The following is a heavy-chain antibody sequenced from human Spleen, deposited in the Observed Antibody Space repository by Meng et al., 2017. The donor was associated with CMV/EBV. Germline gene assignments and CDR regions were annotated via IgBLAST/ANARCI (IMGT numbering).Heavy chain of an antibody. CDR1: GGPVNSGSYY. V-gene: IGHV4-61*01. CDR3: ARDRAYSSSSTKYYYYYGIDV. D-gene: IGHD6-13*01. J-gene: IGHJ6*02. Sequence: SESLSLTFTVSGGPVNSGSYYWSWIRQPPGKGLQWIGYIYYTESTNYNPSLKSRVTISVDTSKNQFSLKLNSVTAADTAAYYCARDRAYSSSSTKYYYYYGIDVWGQGTTVTVSS. CDR2: IYYTEST.